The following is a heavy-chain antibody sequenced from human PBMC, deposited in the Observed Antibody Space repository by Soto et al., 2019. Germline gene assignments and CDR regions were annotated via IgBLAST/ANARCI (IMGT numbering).Heavy chain of an antibody. V-gene: IGHV4-39*01. Sequence: QLHLQESGPGLVKPSETLSLTCTVSGGSINDPSYYWGWIRQSPGKGLEWIGNFHFPGTTHYNPSLKSRVPISVDSSKNQFFLSLTSVTATDTAIYYCARRRAEPNFDFWGQGTLISVSP. CDR3: ARRRAEPNFDF. CDR1: GGSINDPSYY. CDR2: FHFPGTT. D-gene: IGHD1-26*01. J-gene: IGHJ4*02.